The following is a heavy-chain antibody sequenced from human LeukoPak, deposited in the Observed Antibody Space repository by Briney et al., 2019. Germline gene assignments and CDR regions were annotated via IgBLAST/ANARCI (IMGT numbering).Heavy chain of an antibody. CDR2: IHTGGTT. CDR1: GIDISYHY. V-gene: IGHV3-53*01. CDR3: ARVWFGYFFQ. Sequence: QTGGSLRLSCVASGIDISYHYVGWVRQAPGKGLERVSVIHTGGTTHYADSVKSQFTVSKDTSNNTVFLQMNSLRVEDTAVYFCARVWFGYFFQWGQGALVTVSS. J-gene: IGHJ4*02. D-gene: IGHD3-10*01.